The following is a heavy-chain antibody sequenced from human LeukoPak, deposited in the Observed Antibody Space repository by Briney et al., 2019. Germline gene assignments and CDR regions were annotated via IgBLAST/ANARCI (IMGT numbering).Heavy chain of an antibody. V-gene: IGHV4-4*07. Sequence: PSETLSLTCTVSGGSINSYYWSWIRQPAGKGLEWIGRIYSSGSTYYNPSLKSRVTISVDTSKNQFSLKLSSVTAADTAVYYCARERVVPAATALRYFDLWGRGTLVTVSS. J-gene: IGHJ2*01. CDR2: IYSSGST. CDR3: ARERVVPAATALRYFDL. D-gene: IGHD2-2*01. CDR1: GGSINSYY.